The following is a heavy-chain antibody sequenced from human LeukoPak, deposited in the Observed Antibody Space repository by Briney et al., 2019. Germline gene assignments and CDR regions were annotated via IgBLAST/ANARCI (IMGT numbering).Heavy chain of an antibody. CDR3: ARGDIVVVVAANDAFDI. CDR2: ISTSTTTI. D-gene: IGHD2-15*01. J-gene: IGHJ3*02. Sequence: GGSLRLSCEASGFTFSSYSMNWVRQAPGKGLEWISYISTSTTTIYYANSVKGRFTISRDNAKKSLYLQMNSLRVEDTAVYYCARGDIVVVVAANDAFDIWGQGTMVTVSS. CDR1: GFTFSSYS. V-gene: IGHV3-48*01.